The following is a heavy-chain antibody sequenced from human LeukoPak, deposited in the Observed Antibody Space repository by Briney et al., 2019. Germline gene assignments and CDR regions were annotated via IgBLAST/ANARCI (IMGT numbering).Heavy chain of an antibody. J-gene: IGHJ4*02. CDR2: ISAYNGNT. CDR1: GYSFTSYG. V-gene: IGHV1-18*01. Sequence: GESPRISCKGSGYSFTSYGISWVRQAPGQGLEWMGWISAYNGNTNYAQKLQGRVTMTTDTSTSTAYMELGSLRSDDTAVYYCATFEGLRNDRGFDYWGQGTLVTVSS. D-gene: IGHD1-1*01. CDR3: ATFEGLRNDRGFDY.